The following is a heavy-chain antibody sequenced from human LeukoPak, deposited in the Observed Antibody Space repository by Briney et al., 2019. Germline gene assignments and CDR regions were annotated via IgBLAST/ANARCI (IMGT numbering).Heavy chain of an antibody. J-gene: IGHJ4*02. CDR3: VRGPEKSTGYQSFFDY. Sequence: GGSLRLSCIASGFTFSTYWMSWVRQAPGKGLEWVAKINQDGSAKNYVDSVKGRFTISRDNAKTSLYLQMNSLRDEDTAVYYCVRGPEKSTGYQSFFDYWGQGILVTVSS. D-gene: IGHD3-9*01. V-gene: IGHV3-7*01. CDR1: GFTFSTYW. CDR2: INQDGSAK.